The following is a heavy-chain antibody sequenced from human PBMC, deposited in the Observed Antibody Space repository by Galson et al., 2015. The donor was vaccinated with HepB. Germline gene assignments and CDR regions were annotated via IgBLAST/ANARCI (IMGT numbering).Heavy chain of an antibody. V-gene: IGHV3-33*01. Sequence: SLRLSCAASGFTFSSYGMHWVRQAPGKGLEWVAVIWYDGSNKYYADSVKGRFTISRDNSKNTLYLQMNSLRAEDTAVYYCARDRRPGASSSSCAFDIWGQGTMVTVSS. CDR2: IWYDGSNK. CDR3: ARDRRPGASSSSCAFDI. J-gene: IGHJ3*02. D-gene: IGHD6-6*01. CDR1: GFTFSSYG.